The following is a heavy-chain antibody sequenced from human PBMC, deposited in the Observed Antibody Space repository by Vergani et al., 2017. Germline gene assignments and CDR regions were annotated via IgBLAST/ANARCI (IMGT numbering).Heavy chain of an antibody. CDR2: FGPEDGET. Sequence: QVQLVQSGAEVKKPGASVKVSCKVSGYTLTELSMHWVRQAPGKGLEWMGGFGPEDGETIYAQKFQGRVTMTEDTSTDTAYMELSSLRSEDTAVYYCATAPRVPAATWIWFDPWGQGTLVTVSS. D-gene: IGHD2-2*01. CDR1: GYTLTELS. V-gene: IGHV1-24*01. J-gene: IGHJ5*02. CDR3: ATAPRVPAATWIWFDP.